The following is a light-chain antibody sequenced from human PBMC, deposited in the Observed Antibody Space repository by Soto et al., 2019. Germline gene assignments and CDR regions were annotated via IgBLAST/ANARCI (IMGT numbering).Light chain of an antibody. CDR3: GQFVSSPPRT. Sequence: EIVLTQSPGTLSLSPGERATLSCRASQSVGSTFLAWYQQKPGQAPRLLIYGVSTRATGIPDRFSGSWSGTDFTLSISMLEPEDFAVYYCGQFVSSPPRTFGQGTKVEIK. CDR1: QSVGSTF. CDR2: GVS. V-gene: IGKV3-20*01. J-gene: IGKJ1*01.